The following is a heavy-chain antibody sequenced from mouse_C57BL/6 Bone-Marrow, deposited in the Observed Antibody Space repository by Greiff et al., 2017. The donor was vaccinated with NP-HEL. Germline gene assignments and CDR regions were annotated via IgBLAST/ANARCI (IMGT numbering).Heavy chain of an antibody. CDR2: IYPRDGST. J-gene: IGHJ3*01. V-gene: IGHV1-78*01. D-gene: IGHD1-1*01. CDR3: ARPDYYGSSYHAWFAY. Sequence: QVQLQQSDAELVKPGASVKISCKVSGYTFTDHTIHWMKQRPEQGLEWIGYIYPRDGSTKYNEKFKGKATLTADKSSSTAYMQLNSLTSEDSAVYFCARPDYYGSSYHAWFAYWGQGTLVTVSA. CDR1: GYTFTDHT.